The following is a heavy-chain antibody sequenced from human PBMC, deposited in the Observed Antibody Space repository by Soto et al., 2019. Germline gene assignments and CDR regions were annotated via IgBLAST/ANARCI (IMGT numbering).Heavy chain of an antibody. CDR1: GGSISSSHW. CDR2: IYHSGST. D-gene: IGHD2-21*02. CDR3: VRDADEAAIVPAPWLV. Sequence: KPSETLSLTCAVSGGSISSSHWWGWVRQAPEKGLEWIGEIYHSGSTNYNPSLKSRITMSVDKSKNQFSVNLRSVTAADTAVYYCVRDADEAAIVPAPWLVWGRGTKVTVSS. J-gene: IGHJ6*02. V-gene: IGHV4-4*02.